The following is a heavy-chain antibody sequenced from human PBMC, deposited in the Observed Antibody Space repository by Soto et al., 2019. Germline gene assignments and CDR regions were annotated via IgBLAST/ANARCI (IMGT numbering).Heavy chain of an antibody. CDR1: GYTFTSYG. D-gene: IGHD3-22*01. CDR2: ISAYNGNT. V-gene: IGHV1-18*04. CDR3: ARDXHLENDSSGYYLYYFDY. J-gene: IGHJ4*02. Sequence: ASVKVSCKASGYTFTSYGISWVRQAPGQGLEWMGWISAYNGNTNYAQKLQGRVTMTTDTSTSTAYMELRSLRSDDTAVYYCARDXHLENDSSGYYLYYFDYWGQGTLVTVSS.